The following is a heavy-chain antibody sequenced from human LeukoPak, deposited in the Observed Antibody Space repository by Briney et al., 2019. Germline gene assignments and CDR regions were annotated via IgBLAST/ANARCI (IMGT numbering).Heavy chain of an antibody. J-gene: IGHJ4*02. CDR2: ISSSSSTI. V-gene: IGHV3-48*01. Sequence: PGESLTLSCAASGFTFSSYSMNWVHQAPGTGLEWASYISSSSSTIYYAHSVKGRFTISRDNAKNSLYLQMNSLRAEDTAVYYCARQRGGSKNFDYWGQGTLVTVSS. CDR1: GFTFSSYS. D-gene: IGHD3-10*01. CDR3: ARQRGGSKNFDY.